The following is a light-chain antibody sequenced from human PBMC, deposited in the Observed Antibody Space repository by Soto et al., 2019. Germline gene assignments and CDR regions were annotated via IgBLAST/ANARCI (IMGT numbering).Light chain of an antibody. J-gene: IGKJ5*01. CDR2: AAS. Sequence: DIQITQSPSSRSASVVDRVTITFRASQVISNYLAWYQQKPGKVPKLLIYAASTLQSGVPSRFSGSGSGTDFTLTISSLQPEDFATYYCQQSYSTPSTTFGQGTRLEIK. V-gene: IGKV1-27*01. CDR3: QQSYSTPSTT. CDR1: QVISNY.